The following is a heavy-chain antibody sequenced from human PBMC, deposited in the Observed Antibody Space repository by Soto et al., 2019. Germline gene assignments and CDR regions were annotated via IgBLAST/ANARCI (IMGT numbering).Heavy chain of an antibody. CDR2: ISGSGGSI. D-gene: IGHD1-1*01. Sequence: EVQLLESGGGLVQPGGSLRLSCAASGFTFSTYAMNWVRQAPGNGLEWVSAISGSGGSIHYADSVKGRFTISRDNSKNTLYLQRNSLRDEDTAVYHCVKGYWKGDAWGQGTTVTVSS. CDR1: GFTFSTYA. V-gene: IGHV3-23*01. CDR3: VKGYWKGDA. J-gene: IGHJ6*02.